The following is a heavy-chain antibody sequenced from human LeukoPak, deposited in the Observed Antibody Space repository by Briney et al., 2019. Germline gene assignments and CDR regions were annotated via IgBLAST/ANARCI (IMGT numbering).Heavy chain of an antibody. V-gene: IGHV3-7*01. CDR3: GIVSAE. J-gene: IGHJ4*02. D-gene: IGHD1-14*01. CDR1: GFTFSSFW. CDR2: IKQDGSEK. Sequence: GGSLRLSFAASGFTFSSFWMSWVRQAPGKGLEWVANIKQDGSEKYYVDSVKGRFTISRDNAKNSLYLQMNSLRVEDTAVYYCGIVSAEGGQGTLVTVSS.